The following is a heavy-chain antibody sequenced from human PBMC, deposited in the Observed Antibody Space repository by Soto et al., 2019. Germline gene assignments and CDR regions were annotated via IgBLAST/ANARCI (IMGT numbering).Heavy chain of an antibody. J-gene: IGHJ3*02. CDR2: IYWNDDK. CDR3: AKRLSEYSSSDAFDI. CDR1: GFSLSTSGVG. V-gene: IGHV2-5*01. D-gene: IGHD6-6*01. Sequence: QITLKESGPTLVKPTQTLTLTCTFSGFSLSTSGVGVGWIRQPPGKALEWLALIYWNDDKRYSPSLKSRLTITKDTSKNQVVLTMTNMDPVDTATYYCAKRLSEYSSSDAFDIWGQGTMVTVSS.